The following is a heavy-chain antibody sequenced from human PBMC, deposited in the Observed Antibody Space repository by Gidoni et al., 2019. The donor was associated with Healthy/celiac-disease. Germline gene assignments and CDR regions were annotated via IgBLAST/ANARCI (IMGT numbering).Heavy chain of an antibody. CDR1: GGSIRSSSYY. CDR2: IYYSGST. D-gene: IGHD6-6*01. Sequence: QLQLQESGPGLVKPSETLSLTCTVPGGSIRSSSYYWGWIRQPPGKGLEWIGSIYYSGSTYYNPSLKSRVTISVDTSKNQISLKLSSVTAADTAVYYCARQNSSSSEAVVYWGQGTLVTVSS. V-gene: IGHV4-39*01. CDR3: ARQNSSSSEAVVY. J-gene: IGHJ4*02.